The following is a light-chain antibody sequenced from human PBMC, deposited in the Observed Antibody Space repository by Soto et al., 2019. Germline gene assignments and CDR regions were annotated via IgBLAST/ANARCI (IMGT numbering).Light chain of an antibody. CDR3: QQLKSYPPT. J-gene: IGKJ2*01. CDR2: AAS. Sequence: DIQLTQSPSFLSASVGDRVIITCRASQGISSYLAWYQQKPGKAPKLLIYAASTLQSGVPSRFSGSGSGTEFTLTISSLQPEDFATYYCQQLKSYPPTFGQGTKLEIK. V-gene: IGKV1-9*01. CDR1: QGISSY.